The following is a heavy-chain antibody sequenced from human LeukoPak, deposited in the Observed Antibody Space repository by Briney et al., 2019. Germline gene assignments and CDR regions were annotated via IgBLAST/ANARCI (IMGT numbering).Heavy chain of an antibody. CDR3: ASGNTGYDRDSFDI. CDR2: IYHSGST. Sequence: PSETLSLTCAVSGGSTSSGGYSWSWVRQPPGEGLEWVGYIYHSGSTYYNPSLQSRVTISLDRSKNQFSLKLSSMTAADTAVYYCASGNTGYDRDSFDIWGQGTMVTVSS. J-gene: IGHJ3*02. CDR1: GGSTSSGGYS. V-gene: IGHV4-30-2*01. D-gene: IGHD5-12*01.